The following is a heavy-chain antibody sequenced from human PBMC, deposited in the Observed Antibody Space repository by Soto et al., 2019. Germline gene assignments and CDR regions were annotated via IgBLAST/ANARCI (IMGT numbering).Heavy chain of an antibody. V-gene: IGHV4-34*01. CDR1: GGSFSGYY. Sequence: SETLSLTCAVYGGSFSGYYWSWIRQPPGKGLEWIGEINHSGSTNYNPSLKSRVTISVDTSKNQFSLKLSSVTAADTAVYYCARWSIAARPGRDYWGQGTLVTVSS. CDR3: ARWSIAARPGRDY. CDR2: INHSGST. J-gene: IGHJ4*02. D-gene: IGHD6-6*01.